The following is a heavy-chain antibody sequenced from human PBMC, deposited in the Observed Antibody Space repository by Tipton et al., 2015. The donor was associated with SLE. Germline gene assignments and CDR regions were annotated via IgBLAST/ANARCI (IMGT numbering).Heavy chain of an antibody. D-gene: IGHD5-12*01. J-gene: IGHJ4*02. CDR2: IYTSGST. CDR1: GGSISSYY. Sequence: TLSLTCTVSGGSISSYYWSWIRQPPGKGLEWIGYIYTSGSTNYNPSLKSRVTISVDTSKNQFSLKLSSVTAADTAVYYCARGGGYGGSWGQGTLVTVSS. V-gene: IGHV4-4*08. CDR3: ARGGGYGGS.